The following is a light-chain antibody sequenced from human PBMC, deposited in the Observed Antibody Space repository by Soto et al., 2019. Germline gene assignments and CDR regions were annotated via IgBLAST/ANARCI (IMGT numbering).Light chain of an antibody. CDR2: DAS. J-gene: IGKJ4*01. V-gene: IGKV3-11*01. CDR1: QSVSNY. Sequence: EVVMTQSPATLSVSPGEGATLSCRASQSVSNYLAWYQQKPGQAPRLLMYDASNRATGIPARFSGSGSGTDFTLTISSLEPEDFAVYYCQQRSNWPLTFGGGTKVEIK. CDR3: QQRSNWPLT.